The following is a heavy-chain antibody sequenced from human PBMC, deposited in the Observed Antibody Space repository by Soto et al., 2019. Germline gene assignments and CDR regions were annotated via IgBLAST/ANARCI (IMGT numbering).Heavy chain of an antibody. CDR3: ARGGVLWFGESNWFDP. D-gene: IGHD3-10*01. CDR1: GYTFTSYY. V-gene: IGHV1-46*01. Sequence: QVQLVQSGAEVKKPGASVKVSCKASGYTFTSYYMHWVRQAPGQGLEWMGIINPSGGSTSYAQKFQGRVTMTRDTSMSTVYMELSSLRSEDTAVYYCARGGVLWFGESNWFDPWGQGTLVTVSS. CDR2: INPSGGST. J-gene: IGHJ5*02.